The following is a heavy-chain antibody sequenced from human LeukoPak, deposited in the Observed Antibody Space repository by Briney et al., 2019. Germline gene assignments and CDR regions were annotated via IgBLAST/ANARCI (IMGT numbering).Heavy chain of an antibody. D-gene: IGHD1-26*01. CDR2: MNPNSGNT. CDR1: GYTFTSYD. Sequence: GASVKVSCKASGYTFTSYDINWVRQATGQGLEWMGWMNPNSGNTGYAQKFQGRVTMTRNTSISTAYMELSSLRSEDTAVYYCARAVAVSGSYLGYYGMDVWGQGTTVTVSS. J-gene: IGHJ6*02. CDR3: ARAVAVSGSYLGYYGMDV. V-gene: IGHV1-8*01.